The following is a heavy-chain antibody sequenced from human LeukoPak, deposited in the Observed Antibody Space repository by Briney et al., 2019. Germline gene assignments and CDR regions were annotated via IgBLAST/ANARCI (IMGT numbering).Heavy chain of an antibody. CDR2: IIPILDVT. J-gene: IGHJ4*02. D-gene: IGHD3-9*01. Sequence: SVKVSCKASGGTFTNYAINWVRQAPGQGLEWMGRIIPILDVTNYAQKFQGRVTITADQSTSTAYTELSSLRSEDTAVYYCARGGGVDILTGFQYWGQGTLVTVSS. CDR1: GGTFTNYA. V-gene: IGHV1-69*04. CDR3: ARGGGVDILTGFQY.